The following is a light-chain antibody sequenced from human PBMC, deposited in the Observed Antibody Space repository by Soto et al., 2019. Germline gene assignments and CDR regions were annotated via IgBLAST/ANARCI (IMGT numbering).Light chain of an antibody. CDR2: GAS. J-gene: IGKJ1*01. CDR3: QQYVSSRT. Sequence: EIVMTQSPATLSVSPGERATLSCRASQSISSSYLAWYQHKPGQAPGLLIYGASNRATGIPDTFSGSGSATDFTLIISRLEPEDFAVYYCQQYVSSRTFGQGTKVDIK. CDR1: QSISSSY. V-gene: IGKV3-20*01.